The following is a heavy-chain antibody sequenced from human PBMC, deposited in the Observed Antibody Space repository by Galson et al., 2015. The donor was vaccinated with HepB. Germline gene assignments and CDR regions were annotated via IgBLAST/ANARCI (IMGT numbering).Heavy chain of an antibody. J-gene: IGHJ5*02. CDR3: SKAVAVSGHSRWFDP. Sequence: VAFISYDGSSKKYADSVKGRFTISRDNSNNTLYLRMTSLRLEDTAVYYCSKAVAVSGHSRWFDPWGQGALVIVSS. CDR2: ISYDGSSK. D-gene: IGHD5/OR15-5a*01. V-gene: IGHV3-30*18.